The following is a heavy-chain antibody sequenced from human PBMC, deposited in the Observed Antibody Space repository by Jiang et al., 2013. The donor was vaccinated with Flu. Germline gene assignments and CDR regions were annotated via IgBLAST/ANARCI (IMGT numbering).Heavy chain of an antibody. J-gene: IGHJ3*02. D-gene: IGHD3-10*01. CDR2: IYYSGST. Sequence: KGLEWIGYIYYSGSTNYNPSLKSRVTISVDTSKNQXSLKLSSVTAADTAVYYCARDQGITMVRGVIERAFDIWGQGTMVTVSS. CDR3: ARDQGITMVRGVIERAFDI. V-gene: IGHV4-59*01.